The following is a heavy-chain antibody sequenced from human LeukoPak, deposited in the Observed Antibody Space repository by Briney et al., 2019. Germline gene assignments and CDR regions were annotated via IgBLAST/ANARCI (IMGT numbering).Heavy chain of an antibody. CDR2: ISGSGGST. D-gene: IGHD3-22*01. CDR3: AKDQIQAYYYDSSGYYDY. J-gene: IGHJ4*02. Sequence: GGSLRLSCAASGFTFSSYAMSWVRQAPGKGLEWVSAISGSGGSTYYADSVKGRFTISRDNSKNTLYLQMNSPRAEDTAVYYCAKDQIQAYYYDSSGYYDYWGQGALVTVSS. V-gene: IGHV3-23*01. CDR1: GFTFSSYA.